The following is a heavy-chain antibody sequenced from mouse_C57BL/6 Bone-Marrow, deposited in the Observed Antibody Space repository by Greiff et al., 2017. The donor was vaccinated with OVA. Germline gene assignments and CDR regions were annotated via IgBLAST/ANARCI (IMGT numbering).Heavy chain of an antibody. CDR2: INPSTGGT. D-gene: IGHD4-1*01. V-gene: IGHV1-42*01. CDR3: ARGGTGPFAY. Sequence: DVKLQESGPELVKPGASVKISCKASGYSFTGYYMNWVKQSPEKSLEWIGEINPSTGGTTYNQKFKAKATLTVDKSSSTAYMQLKSLTSEDSAVYYCARGGTGPFAYWGQGTLVTVSA. J-gene: IGHJ3*01. CDR1: GYSFTGYY.